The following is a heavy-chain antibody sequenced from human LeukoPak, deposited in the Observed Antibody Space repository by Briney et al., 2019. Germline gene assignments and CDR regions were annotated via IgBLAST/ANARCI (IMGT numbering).Heavy chain of an antibody. D-gene: IGHD6-13*01. CDR3: AKDRSTGAIAADIPPDY. CDR1: GFTFSSYA. Sequence: GGSLRLSCAASGFTFSSYAMSWVRQAPGKGLEWVSAISGSGGSTYYADSVKGRFTISRDNSKSTLYLQMNSLRAEDTAVYYCAKDRSTGAIAADIPPDYWGQGTLVTVSS. V-gene: IGHV3-23*01. J-gene: IGHJ4*02. CDR2: ISGSGGST.